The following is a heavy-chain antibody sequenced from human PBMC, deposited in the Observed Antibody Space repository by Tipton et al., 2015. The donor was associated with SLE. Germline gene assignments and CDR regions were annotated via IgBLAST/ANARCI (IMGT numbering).Heavy chain of an antibody. V-gene: IGHV4-34*01. CDR3: ARHRRTGTAWGPGFDY. CDR2: ISHIGRT. D-gene: IGHD1-1*01. Sequence: LRLSCAVYGDSLSDYYWTWIRQPPGKGLEWIGEISHIGRTIYNPSLKSRVTISIDTSKNQFSLRLSSVNAADTAVYYCARHRRTGTAWGPGFDYWGQGTLVIVSS. CDR1: GDSLSDYY. J-gene: IGHJ4*02.